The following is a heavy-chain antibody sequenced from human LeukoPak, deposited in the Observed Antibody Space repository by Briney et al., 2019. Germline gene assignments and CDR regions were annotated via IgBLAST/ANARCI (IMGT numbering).Heavy chain of an antibody. V-gene: IGHV4-39*01. CDR2: IYYSGST. CDR1: GGSISSSSYY. D-gene: IGHD6-13*01. Sequence: SETLSLTCTVSGGSISSSSYYWGWIRQPPGKGLEWIGSIYYSGSTYYNPSLKSRVTISVDTSKNQFSLKLSSVTAADTAVYYCARLGQLGTVDYWGQGTLVTVSS. J-gene: IGHJ4*02. CDR3: ARLGQLGTVDY.